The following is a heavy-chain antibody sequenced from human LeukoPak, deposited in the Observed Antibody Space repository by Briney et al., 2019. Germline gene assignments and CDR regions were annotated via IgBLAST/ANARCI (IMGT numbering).Heavy chain of an antibody. J-gene: IGHJ5*02. CDR1: GFTFSSYA. V-gene: IGHV3-30-3*01. CDR2: ISYDGSNK. D-gene: IGHD2-21*02. CDR3: ASGGDCS. Sequence: GGSLRLSCAASGFTFSSYAMHWVRQAPGKGLEWVAVISYDGSNKYYADSVKGRFTISRDNSKNTLYLQMNSLRAEDTAVYYCASGGDCSWGQGTLVTVSS.